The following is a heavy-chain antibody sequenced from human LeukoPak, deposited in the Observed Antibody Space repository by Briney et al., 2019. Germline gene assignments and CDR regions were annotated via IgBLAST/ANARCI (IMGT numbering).Heavy chain of an antibody. CDR3: ARVAGLREYLDY. CDR2: IWYDGRNK. Sequence: GRSLRLSCAASGFIFSSYGMHWVRQAPGKGLEWVAAIWYDGRNKYYADSVKGRFTISGDNSKNTLYLQMNSLRAEDTAVYYCARVAGLREYLDYWGQGTLVTVSS. CDR1: GFIFSSYG. D-gene: IGHD2-8*01. V-gene: IGHV3-33*01. J-gene: IGHJ4*02.